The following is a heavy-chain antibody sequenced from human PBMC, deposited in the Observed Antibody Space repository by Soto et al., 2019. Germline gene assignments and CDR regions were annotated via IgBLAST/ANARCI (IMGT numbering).Heavy chain of an antibody. J-gene: IGHJ4*02. CDR2: IYSGGYT. CDR3: AAHPGGGGY. D-gene: IGHD3-10*01. Sequence: EVQLVESGGGLIQPGGSLRLSCAVSGFTVSNNYMSWVRQAPGKGLEGVSVIYSGGYTAYGDSVKGRFTISRDNSKNTIYFQKNRLGAEDTAGFSWAAHPGGGGYWGQGTLVTVSS. CDR1: GFTVSNNY. V-gene: IGHV3-53*01.